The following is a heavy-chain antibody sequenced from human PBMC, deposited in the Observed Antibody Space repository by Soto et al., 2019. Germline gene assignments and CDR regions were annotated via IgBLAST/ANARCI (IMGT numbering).Heavy chain of an antibody. Sequence: GGSLSLSCAVSGFTVMSYWMSWVRQAPGKGLEWVASIKEDGSEIYYLHSVRGRFSISRDSAGNALHLTMNYLSAEDTGVYFCARDIGFDYVNWGQGTLVTVSS. V-gene: IGHV3-7*01. CDR3: ARDIGFDYVN. D-gene: IGHD3-16*01. CDR1: GFTVMSYW. CDR2: IKEDGSEI. J-gene: IGHJ4*02.